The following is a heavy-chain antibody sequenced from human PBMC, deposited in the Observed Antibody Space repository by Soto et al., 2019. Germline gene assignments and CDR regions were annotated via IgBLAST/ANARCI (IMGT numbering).Heavy chain of an antibody. V-gene: IGHV3-49*03. CDR2: IRSKAYGGTT. Sequence: GGSLRLSCTASGFTFGDYAMSWFRQAPGKGLEWVGFIRSKAYGGTTEYAASVKGRFTISRDDSKSIAYLQMNSLKTEDTAVYYCTRVLGRERDYGGPRRYYYMDVWGKGTTVTVSS. CDR3: TRVLGRERDYGGPRRYYYMDV. J-gene: IGHJ6*03. D-gene: IGHD4-17*01. CDR1: GFTFGDYA.